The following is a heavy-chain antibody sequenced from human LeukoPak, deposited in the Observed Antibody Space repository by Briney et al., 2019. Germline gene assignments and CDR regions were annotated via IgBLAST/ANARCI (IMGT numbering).Heavy chain of an antibody. CDR3: ARDPEVCSSTSCYVWTNWFDS. D-gene: IGHD2-2*01. Sequence: ASVNVSCKASGGTFSSYPISWGRQAPGQGLEWVGGIIPIFGTANYAQKFQGRVTITADESTSTAYMALSSLRSEDTAVYSCARDPEVCSSTSCYVWTNWFDSWGQGTLVTVSS. V-gene: IGHV1-69*13. J-gene: IGHJ5*01. CDR1: GGTFSSYP. CDR2: IIPIFGTA.